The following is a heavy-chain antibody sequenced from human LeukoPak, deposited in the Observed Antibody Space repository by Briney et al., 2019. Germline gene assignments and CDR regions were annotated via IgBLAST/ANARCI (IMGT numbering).Heavy chain of an antibody. D-gene: IGHD3-3*01. CDR3: AKVSYDFWSGYYNGGFGYFDY. CDR2: VRYDGSNK. V-gene: IGHV3-30*02. J-gene: IGHJ4*02. CDR1: GFTFSSYG. Sequence: GGSLRLSCAASGFTFSSYGMHWVRQAPGKGLEWVAFVRYDGSNKYYADSVKGRFTISRDNSKNTLYLQMNSLRAEDTAVYYCAKVSYDFWSGYYNGGFGYFDYWGQGTLVTVSS.